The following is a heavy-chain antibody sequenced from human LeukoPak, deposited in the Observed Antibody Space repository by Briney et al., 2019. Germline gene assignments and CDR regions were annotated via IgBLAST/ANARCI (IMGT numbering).Heavy chain of an antibody. CDR3: ARGSHGEHDS. V-gene: IGHV3-23*01. Sequence: GGSLRLSCAASGFSFNIYAMSWVRQAPGKGLGWVAAIDRSGGGTFYADSVKGRFTISKDNSKNTLYLQINSLRVDDTAIYYCARGSHGEHDSWGQGTLVTVSS. CDR2: IDRSGGGT. J-gene: IGHJ5*01. D-gene: IGHD4-17*01. CDR1: GFSFNIYA.